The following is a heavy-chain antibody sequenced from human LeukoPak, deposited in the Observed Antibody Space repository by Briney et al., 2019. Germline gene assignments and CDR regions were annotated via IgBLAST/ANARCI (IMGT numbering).Heavy chain of an antibody. J-gene: IGHJ4*02. V-gene: IGHV4-38-2*02. D-gene: IGHD3-3*01. Sequence: SETLSLTCTVSGYSISNGFYWGWIRQPPGKGLEWFGSIYHSGNTYYNPSLKSRVTISVDTSKNHFSLKLGSVTAADTAVYYCARRREYDFWSGSYVGQGFDYWGQGTLVTVSS. CDR1: GYSISNGFY. CDR3: ARRREYDFWSGSYVGQGFDY. CDR2: IYHSGNT.